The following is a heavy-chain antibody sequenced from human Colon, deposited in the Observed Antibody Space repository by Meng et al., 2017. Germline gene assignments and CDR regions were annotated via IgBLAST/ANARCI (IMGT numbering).Heavy chain of an antibody. CDR3: AREIAVAGIDRQVFNY. J-gene: IGHJ4*02. CDR2: ISYDGSNK. D-gene: IGHD6-19*01. Sequence: GESLKISCAASAFTFSSYAMHWVRQAPGKGLEWVAVISYDGSNKYYADSVKGRFTISRDNSKNTLYLQMNSLRAEDTAVYYCAREIAVAGIDRQVFNYWGQGTLVTVSS. V-gene: IGHV3-30*01. CDR1: AFTFSSYA.